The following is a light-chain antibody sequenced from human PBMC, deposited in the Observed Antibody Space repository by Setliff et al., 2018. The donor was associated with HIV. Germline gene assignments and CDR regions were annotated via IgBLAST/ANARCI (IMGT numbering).Light chain of an antibody. V-gene: IGLV2-23*02. Sequence: QSVLTQPASVSGSPGQSITISCTGGGNNIANYGSVSWYQEHPGEVPKLIIYEVAKRPSGVSNRFSGSKSGNTASLTISGLQTEDEADYYCCSYSRSSVPYVFGSGTKVTVL. CDR2: EVA. J-gene: IGLJ1*01. CDR3: CSYSRSSVPYV. CDR1: GNNIANYGS.